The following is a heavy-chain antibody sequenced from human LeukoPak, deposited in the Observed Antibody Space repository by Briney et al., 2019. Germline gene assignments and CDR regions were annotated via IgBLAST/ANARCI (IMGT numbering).Heavy chain of an antibody. V-gene: IGHV3-7*01. CDR2: IKQDGSEK. D-gene: IGHD4-17*01. J-gene: IGHJ4*02. Sequence: GGSLRLSCAASGFTFSSYWMSWVRQAPGKGLEWVANIKQDGSEKYYVDSVKGRFTISRDNAKNSLYLQMNSLRAEDTAVYYCARVDYGDYVGVTVDYWGQGTLVTVSS. CDR3: ARVDYGDYVGVTVDY. CDR1: GFTFSSYW.